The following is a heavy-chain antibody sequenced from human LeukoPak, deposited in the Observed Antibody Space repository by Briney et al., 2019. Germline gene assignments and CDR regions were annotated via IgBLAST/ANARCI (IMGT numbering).Heavy chain of an antibody. J-gene: IGHJ6*02. CDR1: GYTLTELS. D-gene: IGHD5-18*01. CDR3: ATIPHTAMGYYYGMDV. V-gene: IGHV1-24*01. Sequence: ASVKVSCKVSGYTLTELSMHWVRQAPGKGLEWMGGFDPGDGETIYAQKFQGRVTMTEDTSTDTAYMELSSLRSEDTAVYYCATIPHTAMGYYYGMDVWGQGTTVTVSS. CDR2: FDPGDGET.